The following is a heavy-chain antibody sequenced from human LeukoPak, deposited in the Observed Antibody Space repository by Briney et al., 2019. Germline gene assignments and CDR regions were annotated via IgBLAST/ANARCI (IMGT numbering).Heavy chain of an antibody. CDR1: GLTFRSYW. V-gene: IGHV3-7*01. Sequence: GESLRLACAVSGLTFRSYWMSWVRQAPGKGLEWVANINQDGRGKYVVNTEKGRFTISRDNAKHSLHLQMNSLRAEDTAVYYCARERDGRFFDYWGQGTLVTVSS. CDR3: ARERDGRFFDY. J-gene: IGHJ4*02. D-gene: IGHD5-24*01. CDR2: INQDGRGK.